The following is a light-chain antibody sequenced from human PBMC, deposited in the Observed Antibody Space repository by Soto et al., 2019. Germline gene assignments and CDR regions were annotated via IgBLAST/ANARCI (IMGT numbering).Light chain of an antibody. V-gene: IGLV8-61*01. CDR3: VLYMGGGISV. CDR2: STN. Sequence: QTVVTQEPSFSVSPEGTVTLTCGLSSGSVSTSYYPSWYQQTPGQAPRTLIYSTNTRSSGVPDRFSGSILGNKAALTVTGAQADDESDYYCVLYMGGGISVFGGGTKVTVL. J-gene: IGLJ3*02. CDR1: SGSVSTSYY.